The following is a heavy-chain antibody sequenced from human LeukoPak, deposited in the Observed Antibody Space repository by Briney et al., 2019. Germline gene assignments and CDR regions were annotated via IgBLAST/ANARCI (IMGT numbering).Heavy chain of an antibody. CDR3: AKDCGVNCLNAFDI. D-gene: IGHD2-21*01. Sequence: GGSLRLSCSASGLTFSTSAMSWVRQAPGKGLEWVSAISGSGDYTYFADCVKGRFTISRDNSKNTRYLQMNSLRAEETAVYYGAKDCGVNCLNAFDIWGQGTMVTVSS. CDR2: ISGSGDYT. J-gene: IGHJ3*02. CDR1: GLTFSTSA. V-gene: IGHV3-23*01.